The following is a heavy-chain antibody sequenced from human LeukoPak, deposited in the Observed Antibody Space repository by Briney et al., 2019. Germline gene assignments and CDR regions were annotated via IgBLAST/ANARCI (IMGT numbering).Heavy chain of an antibody. CDR1: GFTFSSYD. Sequence: PGGSLRLSCAASGFTFSSYDMHWVRQATGKGLEWVSAIGTAGDTYYPGSVKGRFTISRENAKNSLYLQMNSLRAGDTAVYYCARAQYSGHDSWFDPWGQGTLVTVSS. CDR2: IGTAGDT. V-gene: IGHV3-13*01. J-gene: IGHJ5*02. CDR3: ARAQYSGHDSWFDP. D-gene: IGHD5-12*01.